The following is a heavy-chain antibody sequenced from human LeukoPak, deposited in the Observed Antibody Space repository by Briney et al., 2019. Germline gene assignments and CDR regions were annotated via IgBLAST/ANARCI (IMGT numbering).Heavy chain of an antibody. V-gene: IGHV1-46*01. CDR3: ARRPYYYDSSEAFDI. D-gene: IGHD3-22*01. J-gene: IGHJ3*02. CDR2: INPSGGST. CDR1: GYTFTSYY. Sequence: RASVKVSCKASGYTFTSYYMHWVRQAPGQGLEWMGIINPSGGSTSYAQKFQGRVTITRDTSASTAYMELSSLRPEDTAVYYCARRPYYYDSSEAFDIWGQGTMVTVSS.